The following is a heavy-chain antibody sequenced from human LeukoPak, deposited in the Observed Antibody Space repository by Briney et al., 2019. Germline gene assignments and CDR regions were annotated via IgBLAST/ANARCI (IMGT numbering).Heavy chain of an antibody. Sequence: GGSLRLSCAASGFTFSSYWMSWVRQAPGKGLEWVGRIKSKTDGGTTDYAAPVKGRFTISRDDSKNTLYLQMNSLKTEDTAVYYCTTRYSGSYYLTYYFDYWGQGTLVTVSS. D-gene: IGHD1-26*01. CDR2: IKSKTDGGTT. J-gene: IGHJ4*02. CDR3: TTRYSGSYYLTYYFDY. CDR1: GFTFSSYW. V-gene: IGHV3-15*01.